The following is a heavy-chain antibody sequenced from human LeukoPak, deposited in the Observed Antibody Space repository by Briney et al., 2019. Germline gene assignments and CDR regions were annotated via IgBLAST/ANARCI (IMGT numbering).Heavy chain of an antibody. D-gene: IGHD4-17*01. J-gene: IGHJ6*03. CDR2: IRFDGNNQ. Sequence: GGSLRLSCAASGFTFRNFGMHWVRQAPGKGLEWVAFIRFDGNNQYYIDSVKGRFTISRDNSKNTLYLQMNSLRAEDTAVYYCAREDYGAYYYYYMDVWGKGTTVTISS. V-gene: IGHV3-30*02. CDR1: GFTFRNFG. CDR3: AREDYGAYYYYYMDV.